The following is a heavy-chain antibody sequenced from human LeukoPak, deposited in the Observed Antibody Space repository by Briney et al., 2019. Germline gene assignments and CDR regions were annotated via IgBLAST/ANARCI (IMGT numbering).Heavy chain of an antibody. J-gene: IGHJ4*02. CDR2: IHHSGVT. V-gene: IGHV4-34*01. Sequence: SETLSLTCAVSGGSFSGFYWNWIRQSPGKGLEWIGEIHHSGVTKYNPSLNGRVTISGDTSKNQFSLKLSSVTAADTAVYYCARVYGYNDYWGQGTLVTVSS. D-gene: IGHD5-24*01. CDR1: GGSFSGFY. CDR3: ARVYGYNDY.